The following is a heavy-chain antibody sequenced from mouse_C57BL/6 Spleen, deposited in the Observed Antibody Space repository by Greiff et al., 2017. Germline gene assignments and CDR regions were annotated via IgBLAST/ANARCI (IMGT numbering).Heavy chain of an antibody. CDR3: AREKGAMDY. V-gene: IGHV1-54*01. CDR2: INPGSGGT. J-gene: IGHJ4*01. Sequence: VKLQQSGAELVRPGPSVTVSCKASGYAFTHYLIVWVKQRPGQGLEWIGVINPGSGGTNYNEKFKGKATLTADKSSSTAYMQLSSLTSEDSAVYFCAREKGAMDYWGQGTSVTVSS. CDR1: GYAFTHYL.